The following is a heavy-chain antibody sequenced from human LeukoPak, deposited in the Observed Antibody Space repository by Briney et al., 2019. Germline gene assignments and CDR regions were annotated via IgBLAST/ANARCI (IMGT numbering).Heavy chain of an antibody. V-gene: IGHV7-4-1*02. CDR3: ARVDFRGGYYDILTGYYPNHGMDV. D-gene: IGHD3-9*01. Sequence: GASVKVSCKASGYTFTSYAMNWVRQAPGQGLEWMGWINTNTGNPTYAQGFTGRFVFSLDTSVSTAYLQISSLKAEDTAVYYCARVDFRGGYYDILTGYYPNHGMDVWGQGTTVTVSS. J-gene: IGHJ6*02. CDR1: GYTFTSYA. CDR2: INTNTGNP.